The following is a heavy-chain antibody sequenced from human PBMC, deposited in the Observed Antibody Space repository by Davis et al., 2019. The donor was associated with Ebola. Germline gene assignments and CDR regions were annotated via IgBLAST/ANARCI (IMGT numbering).Heavy chain of an antibody. D-gene: IGHD5-12*01. CDR1: GGSVSSRSYY. V-gene: IGHV4-61*01. CDR3: AREWGWLCMDV. J-gene: IGHJ6*02. CDR2: IYYSGST. Sequence: MPSETLSLTCTVSGGSVSSRSYYWSWIRQPPGKGLEWIGYIYYSGSTNYNPSLKSRVTISVDTSKNQFSLKLNSVTAADTAVYYCAREWGWLCMDVWGPGTTVTVSS.